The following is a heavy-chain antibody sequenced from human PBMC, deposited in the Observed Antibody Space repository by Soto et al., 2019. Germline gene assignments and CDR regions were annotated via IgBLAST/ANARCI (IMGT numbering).Heavy chain of an antibody. CDR1: GYTFRNFG. Sequence: QIQLLQSGAEVKKPGASVKVTCKASGYTFRNFGITWVRQAPGQGLEWMGWISDYNANENYAKKFQGRITLTADTSTSTAYMGLRSLSSDDTAVYYCARENSYFVYWGQGTLVTVSS. CDR3: ARENSYFVY. CDR2: ISDYNANE. V-gene: IGHV1-18*01. J-gene: IGHJ4*02.